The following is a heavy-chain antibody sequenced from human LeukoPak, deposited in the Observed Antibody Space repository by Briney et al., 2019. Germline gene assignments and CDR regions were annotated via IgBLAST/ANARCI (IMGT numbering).Heavy chain of an antibody. D-gene: IGHD5-12*01. Sequence: ASVKVSCKVFGYTLTEISIHWVRQAPGKGLEWMGGLDPEDGETIYAEKFQARVTLTEDTSRDTAYMELSSLRSEDMAVYYCATTGPVTVATTGWFDPWGQGTLVTVSS. CDR2: LDPEDGET. V-gene: IGHV1-24*01. CDR1: GYTLTEIS. J-gene: IGHJ5*02. CDR3: ATTGPVTVATTGWFDP.